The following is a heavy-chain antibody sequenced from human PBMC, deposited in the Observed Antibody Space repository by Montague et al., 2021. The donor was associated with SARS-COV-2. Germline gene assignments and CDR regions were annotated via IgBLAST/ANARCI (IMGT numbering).Heavy chain of an antibody. CDR1: GGSVTSGDYY. CDR2: IYNTGRT. V-gene: IGHV4-61*08. D-gene: IGHD2-2*01. CDR3: ATEMPAYDVFDI. Sequence: SETLSLTCTVSGGSVTSGDYYWTWIQQPPGKGLERIGYIYNTGRTNYNPSLKSRVTISMDTSKNQFSLKVDSVSAADTAVYYCATEMPAYDVFDIWGQGTMVTVSS. J-gene: IGHJ3*02.